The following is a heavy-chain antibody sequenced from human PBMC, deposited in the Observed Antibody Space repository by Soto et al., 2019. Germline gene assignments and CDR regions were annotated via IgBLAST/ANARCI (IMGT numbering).Heavy chain of an antibody. D-gene: IGHD3-3*01. CDR3: ARGQRFSDWFDP. J-gene: IGHJ5*02. CDR2: IYSSGNT. Sequence: QVHVQESGPGLVKPSETLSLTCSVSGGTISGYYWTWIRQPAGKGLEWIGRIYSSGNTKYNPSLQSRVTMSLDTSNNQFSLRLTSVTAADTAVYYCARGQRFSDWFDPWGHGTLVTVSS. CDR1: GGTISGYY. V-gene: IGHV4-4*07.